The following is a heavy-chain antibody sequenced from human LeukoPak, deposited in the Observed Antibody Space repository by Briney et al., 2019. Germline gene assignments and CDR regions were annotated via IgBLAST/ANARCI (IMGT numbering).Heavy chain of an antibody. Sequence: ASVKVSCKASGYTFTSHAMHWVRQAPGQRLEWMGWINAGNGNTKYSQKFQGRVTITRDTSASTAYMELSSLRSEDTAVYYCARAGITMVPYYGMDVWGQGTTVTVSS. V-gene: IGHV1-3*01. J-gene: IGHJ6*02. D-gene: IGHD3-10*01. CDR2: INAGNGNT. CDR3: ARAGITMVPYYGMDV. CDR1: GYTFTSHA.